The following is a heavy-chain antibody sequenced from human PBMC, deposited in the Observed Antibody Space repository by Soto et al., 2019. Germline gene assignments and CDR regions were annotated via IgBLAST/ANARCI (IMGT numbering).Heavy chain of an antibody. Sequence: QVQLVQSGAEVKKPGSSVKVSCKASGGTFSSYTISWVRQAPGQGLEWMGRIIPILGIANYAQKFQGRVTITADKSTSTAYMELSILRSEDTAVYYCVSMTTVTTSGYWGQGTLVTVSS. CDR3: VSMTTVTTSGY. CDR1: GGTFSSYT. CDR2: IIPILGIA. D-gene: IGHD4-17*01. J-gene: IGHJ4*02. V-gene: IGHV1-69*02.